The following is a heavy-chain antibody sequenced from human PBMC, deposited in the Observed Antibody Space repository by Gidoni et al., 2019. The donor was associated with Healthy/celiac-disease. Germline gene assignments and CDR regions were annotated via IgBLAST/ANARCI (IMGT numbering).Heavy chain of an antibody. J-gene: IGHJ4*02. V-gene: IGHV1-69*06. CDR3: ARASGGSYYGEDY. CDR2: IIPIFGTA. CDR1: GVAFSSYA. D-gene: IGHD1-26*01. Sequence: QVPLVQSGAEVKKPCSSVKVSCKASGVAFSSYAISWVRQAPGQGLEGMRGIIPIFGTANYAQNFQGRVTITADKSTSTAYMELSSLRSEDTAVYYCARASGGSYYGEDYLGQGTLVTVSS.